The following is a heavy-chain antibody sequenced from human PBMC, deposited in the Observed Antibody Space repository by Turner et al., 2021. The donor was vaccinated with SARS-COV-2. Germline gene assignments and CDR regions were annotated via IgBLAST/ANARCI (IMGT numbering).Heavy chain of an antibody. J-gene: IGHJ5*02. D-gene: IGHD1-26*01. V-gene: IGHV4-34*01. CDR3: ARAKGPSLYRSYYNPTFFDP. CDR2: INDSGST. Sequence: QVQLQQWGAGLLKTSETLSLTCDVHGGSFSGLYWTWIRQSPGKGLEWIGEINDSGSTTYNPSLKSRLTISVDTSKNQFSLKLTSVTAADTAVYYCARAKGPSLYRSYYNPTFFDPWGQGILVTVSS. CDR1: GGSFSGLY.